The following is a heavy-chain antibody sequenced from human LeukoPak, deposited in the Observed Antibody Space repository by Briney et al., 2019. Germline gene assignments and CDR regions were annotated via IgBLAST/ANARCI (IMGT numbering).Heavy chain of an antibody. CDR1: GFTFGSFA. V-gene: IGHV3-23*01. Sequence: GGSLRLSCGASGFTFGSFAMSWVRQTPGKGLEWVATLSASGVSSYYADSVKGRFTISRDSSKNTLSLQMNSLRVEDAAVYYCSKSYSTGWYFGNGMDVWGPGTTVIVSS. CDR2: LSASGVSS. J-gene: IGHJ6*02. CDR3: SKSYSTGWYFGNGMDV. D-gene: IGHD6-19*01.